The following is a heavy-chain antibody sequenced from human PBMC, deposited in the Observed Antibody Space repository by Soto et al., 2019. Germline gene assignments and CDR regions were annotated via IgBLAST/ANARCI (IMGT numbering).Heavy chain of an antibody. CDR3: AHPRGYGVFDAVDI. CDR1: GFIFSTYA. Sequence: GGSLRLSCTGSGFIFSTYAMNWVRQAPGEGLEWVSAISSSGGTTFYAESVRGRFTISRDNSVNTLYLQMSSLRTEDTAVYYCAHPRGYGVFDAVDIWGQGXMVTV. D-gene: IGHD4-17*01. J-gene: IGHJ3*02. CDR2: ISSSGGTT. V-gene: IGHV3-23*01.